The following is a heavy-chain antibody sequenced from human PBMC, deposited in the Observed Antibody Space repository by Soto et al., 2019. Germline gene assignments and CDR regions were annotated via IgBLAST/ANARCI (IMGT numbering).Heavy chain of an antibody. J-gene: IGHJ6*02. Sequence: LSLTCTVSGGSISSYYWSWIRQPPGKGLEWIGYIYYSGSTNYNPSLKSRVTISVDTSKNQFSLKLSSVTAADTAVYYCASSPDQYYDFWSGYYGMDVWGQGTTVTVSS. V-gene: IGHV4-59*01. D-gene: IGHD3-3*01. CDR3: ASSPDQYYDFWSGYYGMDV. CDR2: IYYSGST. CDR1: GGSISSYY.